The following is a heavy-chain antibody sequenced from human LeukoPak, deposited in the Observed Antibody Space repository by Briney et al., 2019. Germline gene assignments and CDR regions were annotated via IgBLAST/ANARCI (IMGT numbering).Heavy chain of an antibody. D-gene: IGHD6-13*01. CDR1: GGSISSSSYY. CDR3: ARGGRPTGGIAAAGPLNY. J-gene: IGHJ4*02. V-gene: IGHV4-39*07. Sequence: SETLSLTCTVSGGSISSSSYYWGWIRQPPGKGLEWIGSIYYSGSTYYNPSLKSRVTISVDTSKNQFSLKLSSVTAADTAVYYCARGGRPTGGIAAAGPLNYWGQGTLVTVSS. CDR2: IYYSGST.